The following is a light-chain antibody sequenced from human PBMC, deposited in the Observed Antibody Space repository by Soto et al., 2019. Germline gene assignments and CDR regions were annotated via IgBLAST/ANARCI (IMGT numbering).Light chain of an antibody. CDR3: ATWSDSLKGWV. V-gene: IGLV1-44*01. CDR1: SSDIGSNS. Sequence: QSVLTQPPSASRTPGQRVTIPCSGISSDIGSNSVNWYQQLPGAAPRLLIYANDHRPSGVPDRFSASKSGTSASLAISGVRSEDEAFYYCATWSDSLKGWVFGGGTKLTVL. CDR2: AND. J-gene: IGLJ3*02.